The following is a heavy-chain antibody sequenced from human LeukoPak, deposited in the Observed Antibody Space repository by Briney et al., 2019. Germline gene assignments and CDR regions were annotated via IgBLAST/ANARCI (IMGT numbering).Heavy chain of an antibody. CDR3: ARDHYVDSFDI. CDR2: IYSGGGT. J-gene: IGHJ3*02. V-gene: IGHV3-66*01. CDR1: GFTVSSNY. Sequence: PGGPLRLSCAASGFTVSSNYMSWVRQAPGKGLEWVSVIYSGGGTYYADAVKGRFTISRDNSKNTLYLQMNSLRAGDTAVYYCARDHYVDSFDIWGQGTMVTVSS. D-gene: IGHD3-16*01.